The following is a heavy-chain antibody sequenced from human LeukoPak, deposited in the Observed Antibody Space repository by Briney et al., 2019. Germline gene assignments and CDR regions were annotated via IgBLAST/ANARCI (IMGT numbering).Heavy chain of an antibody. J-gene: IGHJ4*02. CDR1: GFTFSSYS. D-gene: IGHD5-12*01. V-gene: IGHV3-21*04. Sequence: GGSLRLSCAASGFTFSSYSMNWVRQAPGKGLEWVSSISSNSYIYYADSVKGRFTISRDNAKNSLYLQMNSLRAEDTAVYFCAKGGIYGHFEYWGQGTLVTVSS. CDR3: AKGGIYGHFEY. CDR2: ISSNSYI.